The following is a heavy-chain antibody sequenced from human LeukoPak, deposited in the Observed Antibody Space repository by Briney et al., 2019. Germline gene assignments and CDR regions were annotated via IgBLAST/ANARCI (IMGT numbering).Heavy chain of an antibody. CDR1: DDSITSSIYY. D-gene: IGHD6-13*01. CDR3: ALSSIYYYYYGMDV. J-gene: IGHJ6*02. Sequence: SETLSLTCTVSDDSITSSIYYWAWIRQPPGKGPEWIGSIYFSGATYYNPSLKSRITMSVDTSKNQFSLKLSSVTAADTAVYYCALSSIYYYYYGMDVWGQGTTVTVSS. V-gene: IGHV4-39*01. CDR2: IYFSGAT.